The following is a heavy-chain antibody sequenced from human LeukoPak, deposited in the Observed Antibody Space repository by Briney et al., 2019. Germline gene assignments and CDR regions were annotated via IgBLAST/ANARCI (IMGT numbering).Heavy chain of an antibody. J-gene: IGHJ4*02. CDR1: GFTFTTFW. CDR2: INHDGSST. CDR3: ATMIAAAGDFDY. D-gene: IGHD6-13*01. V-gene: IGHV3-74*01. Sequence: GGSLRLSCATSGFTFTTFWMHWVRQAPGKGLVWVSRINHDGSSTNYADSVKGRFTISRDNAKNTVYLQMNSLRAEDTAVYYCATMIAAAGDFDYWGQGTLVTVSS.